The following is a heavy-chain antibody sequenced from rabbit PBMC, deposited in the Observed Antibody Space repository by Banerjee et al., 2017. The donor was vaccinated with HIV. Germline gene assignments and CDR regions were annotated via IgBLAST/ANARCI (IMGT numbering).Heavy chain of an antibody. V-gene: IGHV1S40*01. CDR3: ARDLGYDDYGHYML. J-gene: IGHJ4*01. CDR2: IATSDDST. D-gene: IGHD2-1*01. Sequence: QSLEESGGDLVKPGASLTLTCTASGFSFSSSYYMCWVRQAPGKGLVWIACIATSDDSTAYASWAKGRFTISKTSSTTVTLQMTSLTAADTATYFCARDLGYDDYGHYMLWGPGTLVTVS. CDR1: GFSFSSSYY.